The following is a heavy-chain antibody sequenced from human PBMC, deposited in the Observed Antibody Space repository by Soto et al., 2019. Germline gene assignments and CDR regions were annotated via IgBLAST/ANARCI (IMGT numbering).Heavy chain of an antibody. D-gene: IGHD6-19*01. CDR3: AILGGWGPVYYFDY. J-gene: IGHJ4*02. V-gene: IGHV3-30*03. CDR1: GFTFSSYG. Sequence: GGSLRLSCAASGFTFSSYGMHWVRQAPGKGLEWVAVISYDGSNKYYADSVKGRFTISRDNSKNTLYLQMNSLRAEDTAVYYCAILGGWGPVYYFDYWGQGTPVTVSS. CDR2: ISYDGSNK.